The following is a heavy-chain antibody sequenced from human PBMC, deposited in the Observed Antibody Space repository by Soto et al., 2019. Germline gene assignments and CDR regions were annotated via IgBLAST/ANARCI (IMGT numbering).Heavy chain of an antibody. CDR3: ARGGGKYCSTTSCYYYYYMDV. J-gene: IGHJ6*03. CDR2: INSNNGNT. CDR1: GYTFTSYG. V-gene: IGHV1-18*01. D-gene: IGHD2-2*01. Sequence: GASVKVSCKASGYTFTSYGISWVRQAPGQGLEWMGWINSNNGNTNCPQKLQGRVTMTTDTSTSTAYMELRSLRSDDTAVYYCARGGGKYCSTTSCYYYYYMDVWGKGTAVTVSS.